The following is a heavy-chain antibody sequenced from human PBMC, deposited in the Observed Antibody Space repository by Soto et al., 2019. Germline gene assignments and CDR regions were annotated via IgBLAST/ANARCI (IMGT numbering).Heavy chain of an antibody. D-gene: IGHD3-3*01. CDR3: AKLRYYDFWSGENWFDP. V-gene: IGHV3-23*01. Sequence: QPGGSLRLSCAASGFTFGTFAMSWVRQAPGKGLEWVSFISGSGDRTSYADPVKGRFTISRDTSENMLYLQMNSLRLEDTAIYYCAKLRYYDFWSGENWFDPWGQGTLVTVSS. CDR2: ISGSGDRT. J-gene: IGHJ5*02. CDR1: GFTFGTFA.